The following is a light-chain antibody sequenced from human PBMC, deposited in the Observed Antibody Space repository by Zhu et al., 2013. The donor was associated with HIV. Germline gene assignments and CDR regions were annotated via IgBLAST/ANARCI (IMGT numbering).Light chain of an antibody. CDR1: QDIINY. CDR2: AAS. Sequence: DIQMTQSPSAMSASVGDRVTITCRASQDIINYLAWFQQKPGTVPKRLIYAASSLQSGVPSRFSGSGSGTEFTLTISSLQPEDFATYYCQQYDNLPVSFGQGTKLEIK. J-gene: IGKJ2*03. V-gene: IGKV1-17*03. CDR3: QQYDNLPVS.